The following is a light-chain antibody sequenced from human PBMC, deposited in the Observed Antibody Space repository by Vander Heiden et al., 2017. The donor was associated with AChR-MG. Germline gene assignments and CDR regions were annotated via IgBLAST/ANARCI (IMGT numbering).Light chain of an antibody. CDR1: QSISTF. V-gene: IGKV1-39*01. CDR3: QQSYSAPYT. J-gene: IGKJ2*01. Sequence: DIQMTQSPSSLSASVGDRVTIPCRSSQSISTFLSWYQQRPGKPPRLLIYAASNLQSGVPSRFSGSGSGTDFTLTINSLQPEDFATYYCQQSYSAPYTFGQGTKLKIK. CDR2: AAS.